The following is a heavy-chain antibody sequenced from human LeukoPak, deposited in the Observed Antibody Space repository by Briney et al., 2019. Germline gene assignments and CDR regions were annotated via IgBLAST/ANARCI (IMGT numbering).Heavy chain of an antibody. CDR1: GYSFTSYW. Sequence: GESLKISCKGSGYSFTSYWIGWVRQMPGKGLEWMGLIYPGDSDTRYSPSFQGQVTISADKSISTAYLQWSSLKASDTAMYYCARRAYCSGGSCYPLFDYWGQGTLVTVSS. J-gene: IGHJ4*02. D-gene: IGHD2-15*01. V-gene: IGHV5-51*01. CDR3: ARRAYCSGGSCYPLFDY. CDR2: IYPGDSDT.